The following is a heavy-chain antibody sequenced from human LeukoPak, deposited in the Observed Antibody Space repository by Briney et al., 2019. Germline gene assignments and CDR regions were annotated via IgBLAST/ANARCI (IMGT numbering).Heavy chain of an antibody. Sequence: LRLSCAASGFTFSRHWMHWIRQHPGKGLEWIGYFYYSGSTYYNPSLKSRVTISVDTSKNQFSLKLSSVTAADTAVYYCARDQGYSGYDLWHGMDVWGQGTTVTVSS. CDR3: ARDQGYSGYDLWHGMDV. J-gene: IGHJ6*02. D-gene: IGHD5-12*01. V-gene: IGHV4-31*02. CDR2: FYYSGST. CDR1: GFTFSRHW.